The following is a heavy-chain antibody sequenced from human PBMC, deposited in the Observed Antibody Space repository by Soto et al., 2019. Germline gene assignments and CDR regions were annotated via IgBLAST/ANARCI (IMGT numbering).Heavy chain of an antibody. V-gene: IGHV1-2*02. CDR1: GYTFTGYY. CDR3: AKDSDSSWYGKGFDP. J-gene: IGHJ5*02. CDR2: INPNSGGT. D-gene: IGHD6-13*01. Sequence: QVQLVQSGAEVKKPGASVKVSCKASGYTFTGYYMHWVRQAPGQGLEWMGWINPNSGGTNYAQKFQGRVTMTRDTSISTAYMELSRLRSDDTAVYYCAKDSDSSWYGKGFDPWGQGTPVTVSS.